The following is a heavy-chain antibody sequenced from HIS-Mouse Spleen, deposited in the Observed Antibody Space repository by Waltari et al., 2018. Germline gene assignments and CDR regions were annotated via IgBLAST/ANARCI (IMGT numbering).Heavy chain of an antibody. CDR1: GFTVSSYS. Sequence: EVQLVESGGGLVKPGGSLRLSCAASGFTVSSYSMNWVRQAPRKGVEWFSSISSSIRYLYYADSGKGRFTISRDNAKNSLYLQMNSLRAEDTAVYYCARDGIVDSSSSIDYWGQGTLVTVSS. J-gene: IGHJ4*02. CDR2: ISSSIRYL. CDR3: ARDGIVDSSSSIDY. V-gene: IGHV3-21*01. D-gene: IGHD6-6*01.